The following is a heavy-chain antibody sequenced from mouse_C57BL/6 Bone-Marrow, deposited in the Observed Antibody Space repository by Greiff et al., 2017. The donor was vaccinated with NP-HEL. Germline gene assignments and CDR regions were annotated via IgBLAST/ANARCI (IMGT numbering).Heavy chain of an antibody. CDR2: IDPETGGT. V-gene: IGHV1-15*01. Sequence: SGAELVRPGASVTLSCKASGYTFTDYEMHWVKQTPVHGLEWIGAIDPETGGTAYNQKFKGKAILTADKSSSTAYMELRSLTSEDSAVYYCTRVRRLLYYFDYWGQGTTLTVSS. J-gene: IGHJ2*01. CDR3: TRVRRLLYYFDY. D-gene: IGHD2-1*01. CDR1: GYTFTDYE.